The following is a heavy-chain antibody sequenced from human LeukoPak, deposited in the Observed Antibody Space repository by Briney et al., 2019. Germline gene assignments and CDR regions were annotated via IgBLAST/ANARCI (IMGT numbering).Heavy chain of an antibody. CDR3: ARQRITKQNWFDP. Sequence: ASVKVSCKASGYTFTGYYMHWVRQAPGQGLEWMGWINPNSGGTNYAQKFQGRVTTTRDTSISTAYMELSRLRSDDTAVYYCARQRITKQNWFDPWGQGTLVTVSS. CDR2: INPNSGGT. V-gene: IGHV1-2*02. J-gene: IGHJ5*02. D-gene: IGHD3-10*01. CDR1: GYTFTGYY.